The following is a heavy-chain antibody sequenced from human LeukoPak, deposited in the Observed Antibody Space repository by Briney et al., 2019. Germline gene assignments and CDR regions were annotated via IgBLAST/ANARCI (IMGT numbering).Heavy chain of an antibody. Sequence: GVSLRLSCAASGFTFGDYYMNWVRQAPGKGLEWVSYISTSSNTIYYADSVKGRFTISRDNAKNSLYLQMNDLRAEDTAVYYCARVGSYGMDIWGQGTTVTVSS. CDR3: ARVGSYGMDI. J-gene: IGHJ6*02. V-gene: IGHV3-48*01. CDR2: ISTSSNTI. CDR1: GFTFGDYY. D-gene: IGHD3-10*01.